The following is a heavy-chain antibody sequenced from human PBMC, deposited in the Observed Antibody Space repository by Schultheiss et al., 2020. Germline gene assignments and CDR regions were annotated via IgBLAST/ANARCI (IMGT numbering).Heavy chain of an antibody. V-gene: IGHV4-4*02. CDR2: INHSGST. CDR1: GGSISSSNW. J-gene: IGHJ6*02. CDR3: ARVGGPYYYYYYGMDV. Sequence: SETLSLTCAVSGGSISSSNWWSWVRQPPGKGLEWIGEINHSGSTNYNPSLKSRVTISVDKSKNQFSLKLSSVTAADTAVYYCARVGGPYYYYYYGMDVWGQGTTVTVSS.